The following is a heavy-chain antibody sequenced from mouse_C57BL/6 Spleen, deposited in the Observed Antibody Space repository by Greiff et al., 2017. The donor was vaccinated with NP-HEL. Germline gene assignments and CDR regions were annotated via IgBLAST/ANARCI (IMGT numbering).Heavy chain of an antibody. CDR2: ISSGGDYI. CDR1: GFTFSSYA. V-gene: IGHV5-9-1*02. D-gene: IGHD2-5*01. CDR3: TRGAYYSNWDYAMDY. J-gene: IGHJ4*01. Sequence: EVKVEESGEGLVKPGGSLKLSCAASGFTFSSYAMSWVRQTPEKRLEWVAYISSGGDYIYYADTVKGRFTISRDNARNTLYLQMSSLKSEDTAMYYCTRGAYYSNWDYAMDYWGQGTSVTVSS.